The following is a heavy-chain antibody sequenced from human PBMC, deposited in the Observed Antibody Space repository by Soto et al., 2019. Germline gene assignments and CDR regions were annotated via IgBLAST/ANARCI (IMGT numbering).Heavy chain of an antibody. J-gene: IGHJ4*02. CDR1: GGSISSSNW. CDR3: ARVTHVATTAYYFDY. D-gene: IGHD5-12*01. Sequence: SETLSLTCAVSGGSISSSNWWSWVRQPPGKGLEWIGEIYHSGSTNYNPSLKSRVTISVDKSKNQFSLKLSSVTAADTAVYYCARVTHVATTAYYFDYWGQGTLVTVSS. V-gene: IGHV4-4*02. CDR2: IYHSGST.